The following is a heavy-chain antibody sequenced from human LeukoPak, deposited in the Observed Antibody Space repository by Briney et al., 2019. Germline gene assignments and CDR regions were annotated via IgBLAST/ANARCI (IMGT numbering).Heavy chain of an antibody. Sequence: PGGSLRLSCAASGFTFSSYEMNWVRQAPGKGLGWVSYISSSASTIYYADSVKGRFTISRDNAKNSLYLQMNSLRAEDTAVYYCARGRTSGYAGTFDYWGQGTLVTVSS. V-gene: IGHV3-48*03. CDR2: ISSSASTI. CDR1: GFTFSSYE. J-gene: IGHJ4*02. CDR3: ARGRTSGYAGTFDY. D-gene: IGHD3-22*01.